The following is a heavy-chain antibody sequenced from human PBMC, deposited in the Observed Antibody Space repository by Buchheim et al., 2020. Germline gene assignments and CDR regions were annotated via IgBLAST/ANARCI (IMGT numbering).Heavy chain of an antibody. D-gene: IGHD2-2*01. CDR1: GFTFSSYA. Sequence: EVRLLESGGGLVQPGGSLRLSCAASGFTFSSYAMSWVRQAPGKGLEWVSAISGSGGSTYYADSVKGRFTISRDNSKNTLYLQMNSLRAEDTAVYYCAKDCSSTSCYLSNDVEYFQHWGQGTL. CDR3: AKDCSSTSCYLSNDVEYFQH. CDR2: ISGSGGST. V-gene: IGHV3-23*01. J-gene: IGHJ1*01.